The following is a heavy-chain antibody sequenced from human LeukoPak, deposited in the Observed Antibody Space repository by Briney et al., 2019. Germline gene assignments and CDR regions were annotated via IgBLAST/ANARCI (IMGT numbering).Heavy chain of an antibody. Sequence: PGGSLRLSCAASGFTFSIYEMNWVRQAPGKGLEWVSHISSSGSTIYYADSVKGRFTISRDNAKNSLYLQMNSLRAEDTAVYYCARAPEVLWFGELSGYYYMDVWGKGTTVTVSS. J-gene: IGHJ6*03. CDR1: GFTFSIYE. V-gene: IGHV3-48*03. CDR3: ARAPEVLWFGELSGYYYMDV. CDR2: ISSSGSTI. D-gene: IGHD3-10*01.